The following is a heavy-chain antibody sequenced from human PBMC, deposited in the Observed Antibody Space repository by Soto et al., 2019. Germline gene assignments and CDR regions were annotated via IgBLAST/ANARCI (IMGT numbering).Heavy chain of an antibody. CDR3: SRDGDFYGLDV. D-gene: IGHD3-3*01. J-gene: IGHJ6*02. V-gene: IGHV3-49*04. CDR2: IRGSTYGGTT. Sequence: GGSLRLSCTFSGFTSDYYDYASTWVRQAPGKGLQWLGLIRGSTYGGTTEYAASVKGRFTISRDDSKGIAYLQMNSLKTEDTAVYYCSRDGDFYGLDVWGQGTTVTVSS. CDR1: GFTSDYYDYA.